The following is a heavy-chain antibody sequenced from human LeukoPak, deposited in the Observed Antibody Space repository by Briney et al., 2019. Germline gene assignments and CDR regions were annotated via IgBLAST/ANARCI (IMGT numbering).Heavy chain of an antibody. CDR1: GITFSTYG. J-gene: IGHJ6*03. CDR2: ISSSSSYI. Sequence: GGSLRLSCAASGITFSTYGMHWVRQAPGKGLEWVSSISSSSSYIYYADSVKGRFTISRDNAKNSLYLQMNSLRAKDTAVYYCARDSGIAAAEYYYYYYMDVWGKGTTVTVSS. CDR3: ARDSGIAAAEYYYYYYMDV. V-gene: IGHV3-21*01. D-gene: IGHD6-13*01.